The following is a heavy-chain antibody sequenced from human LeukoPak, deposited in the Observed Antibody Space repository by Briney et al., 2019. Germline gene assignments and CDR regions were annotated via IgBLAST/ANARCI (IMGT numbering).Heavy chain of an antibody. Sequence: GGSLRLSCATSGFTFSSYSINWVRQAPGKGLEWISYMSSSGSPIYYADSVKGRFTISRDNAKNSVNLQMNSLRAEDTAVYYCARQWLALDYWGQGTLVTVSS. D-gene: IGHD6-19*01. CDR2: MSSSGSPI. CDR1: GFTFSSYS. CDR3: ARQWLALDY. J-gene: IGHJ4*02. V-gene: IGHV3-48*01.